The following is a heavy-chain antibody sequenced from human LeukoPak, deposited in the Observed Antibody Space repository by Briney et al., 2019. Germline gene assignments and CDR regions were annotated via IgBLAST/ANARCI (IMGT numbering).Heavy chain of an antibody. V-gene: IGHV4-59*01. CDR3: ASLGYSSGWLDS. CDR2: VYHNGHS. Sequence: SETLSLTCNVSGGSFNDNYWNWMRHLPGKGLEWIGYVYHNGHSDYNPSLKSRVTISVDTSTNQFSLKMISVTAADTAVYYCASLGYSSGWLDSWGHGSLVIVSS. J-gene: IGHJ5*01. CDR1: GGSFNDNY. D-gene: IGHD2-15*01.